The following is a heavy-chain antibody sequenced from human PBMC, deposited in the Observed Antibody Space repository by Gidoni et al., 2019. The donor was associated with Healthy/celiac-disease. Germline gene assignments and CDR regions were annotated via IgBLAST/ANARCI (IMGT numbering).Heavy chain of an antibody. D-gene: IGHD6-13*01. Sequence: EVQLVESGGGLVKPGGSLRLSCAASGFTFSNAWMSWVRQAPGKGLEWVGRIKSKTDGGTTDYAAPVKGRFTISRDDSKNTLYLQMNSLKTEDTAVYYCTTELIPSYSSSWSEYFQHWGQGTLVTVSS. V-gene: IGHV3-15*01. J-gene: IGHJ1*01. CDR3: TTELIPSYSSSWSEYFQH. CDR2: IKSKTDGGTT. CDR1: GFTFSNAW.